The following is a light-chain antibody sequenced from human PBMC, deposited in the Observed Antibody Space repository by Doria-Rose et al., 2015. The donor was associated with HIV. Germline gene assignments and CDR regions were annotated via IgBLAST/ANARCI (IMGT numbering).Light chain of an antibody. V-gene: IGKV3-15*01. Sequence: IVMTQSPATLSVSPGKRVTLSCRASQSVSSNLAWYQQKPGQAPRLLIYGASTRATDIPARFSASGSGTEFTLTISSLQSEDFAVYYCQQYNNWPRTFGQGTKVEIK. CDR2: GAS. CDR1: QSVSSN. J-gene: IGKJ1*01. CDR3: QQYNNWPRT.